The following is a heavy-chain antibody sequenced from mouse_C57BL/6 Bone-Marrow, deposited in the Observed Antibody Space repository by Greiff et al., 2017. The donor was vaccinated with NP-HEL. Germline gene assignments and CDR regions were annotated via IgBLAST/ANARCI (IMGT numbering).Heavy chain of an antibody. CDR2: INPSNGGT. CDR3: ARTTNDYGSPYWYFGG. J-gene: IGHJ1*03. V-gene: IGHV1-53*01. CDR1: GYTFTSYW. D-gene: IGHD1-1*01. Sequence: QVQLKQPGTELVKPGASVKLSCKASGYTFTSYWMHWVKQRPGQGLEWIGNINPSNGGTNYNEKFKSKATLTVDKSSSTAYMQLSSLTSEDSAVYYCARTTNDYGSPYWYFGGWGTVATVTVSS.